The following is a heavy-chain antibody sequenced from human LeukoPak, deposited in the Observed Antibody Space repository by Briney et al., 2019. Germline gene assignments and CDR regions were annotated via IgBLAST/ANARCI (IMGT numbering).Heavy chain of an antibody. D-gene: IGHD5-18*01. J-gene: IGHJ6*02. V-gene: IGHV4-59*01. CDR1: GGSISSYY. CDR3: ARESGHSYGSYYYGMDV. Sequence: SETLSLTCTVSGGSISSYYWSWIRQPPGKGLEWIGYIYYSGSTNYNPSLKSRVTISVDTSKNQFSLKLSSVTAADTAVYYCARESGHSYGSYYYGMDVWGQGTTVTVSS. CDR2: IYYSGST.